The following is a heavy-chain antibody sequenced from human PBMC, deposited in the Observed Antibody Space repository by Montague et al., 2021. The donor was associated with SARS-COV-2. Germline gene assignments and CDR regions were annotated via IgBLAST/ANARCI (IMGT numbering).Heavy chain of an antibody. V-gene: IGHV3-48*04. J-gene: IGHJ1*01. CDR2: ISRSSRTM. CDR3: ADYGDTEPFQH. CDR1: GFTFSSYS. D-gene: IGHD4-17*01. Sequence: SLRLSCAASGFTFSSYSMNWVRQAPGKGLEWVSYISRSSRTMYYADSVKGRITISRDNAKNSLYLQMNSLRAEDTAVYYCADYGDTEPFQHWGQGTLVTVSS.